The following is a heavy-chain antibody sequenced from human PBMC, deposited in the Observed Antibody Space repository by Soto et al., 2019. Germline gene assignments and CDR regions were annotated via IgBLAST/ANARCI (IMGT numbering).Heavy chain of an antibody. Sequence: PSVKVSCKASGYTFTSYGISWVRQAPGQGLEWMGWISAYNGNTNYAQKLQGRVTMTTDTSTSTAYMELRSLRSDDTAVYYCARDDYYDSSGYSFDYWGQGTLVTVSS. J-gene: IGHJ4*02. CDR1: GYTFTSYG. CDR3: ARDDYYDSSGYSFDY. D-gene: IGHD3-22*01. CDR2: ISAYNGNT. V-gene: IGHV1-18*01.